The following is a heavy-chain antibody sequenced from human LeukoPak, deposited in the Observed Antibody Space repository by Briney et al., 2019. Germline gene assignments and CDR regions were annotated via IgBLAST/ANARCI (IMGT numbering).Heavy chain of an antibody. V-gene: IGHV1-18*04. D-gene: IGHD2-15*01. Sequence: GASMKVSCKASGYTFTSYGISWVRQAPGQGLEWMGWISAYNGNTNYAQKLQGRVTMTTDTSTSTAYMELRSLRSDDTAVYYCARDRRYCSGGSYFDIDYWGQGTLVTVSS. J-gene: IGHJ4*02. CDR3: ARDRRYCSGGSYFDIDY. CDR2: ISAYNGNT. CDR1: GYTFTSYG.